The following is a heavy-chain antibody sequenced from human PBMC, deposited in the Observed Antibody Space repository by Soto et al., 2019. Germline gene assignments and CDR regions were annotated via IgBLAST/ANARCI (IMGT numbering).Heavy chain of an antibody. Sequence: QVQLVQSGAEVKKPGSSVKVSCKASGGTFSSYAISWVRQAPGQGLEWMGGIFPIFGTANYAQKFQGRVTITADKSTSTAYMELSSLRSEDTAVYYCARVGSAGSYYAYYYGMDVWGQGTTVTVSS. J-gene: IGHJ6*02. V-gene: IGHV1-69*06. D-gene: IGHD1-26*01. CDR2: IFPIFGTA. CDR1: GGTFSSYA. CDR3: ARVGSAGSYYAYYYGMDV.